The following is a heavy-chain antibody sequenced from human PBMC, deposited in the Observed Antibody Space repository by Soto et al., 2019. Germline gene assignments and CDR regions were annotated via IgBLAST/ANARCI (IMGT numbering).Heavy chain of an antibody. D-gene: IGHD3-22*01. Sequence: GASVKVSCKASGFTFTSSAVQWVRQARGKRLEWIGWIVVGSGNTNYAQKFQERVTITRDMSTSTAYMELSSLRSEDTAVYYCAAALYDSSGYSVDAFHIWRQGTMVTVSS. V-gene: IGHV1-58*01. CDR3: AAALYDSSGYSVDAFHI. CDR2: IVVGSGNT. J-gene: IGHJ3*02. CDR1: GFTFTSSA.